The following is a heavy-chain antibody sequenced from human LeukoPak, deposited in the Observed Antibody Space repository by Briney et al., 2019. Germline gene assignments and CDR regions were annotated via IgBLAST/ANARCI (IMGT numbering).Heavy chain of an antibody. Sequence: GGSLRLSCAVSGFTLSSYSMNWVRQAPGKGLEWVSSISSSSSHVYYADSVKGRFTISRDNAKNSLYLQMNSLRAEDTAVYYCANTILTGALWGQGTLVTVSS. D-gene: IGHD2-2*02. J-gene: IGHJ4*02. CDR1: GFTLSSYS. CDR2: ISSSSSHV. V-gene: IGHV3-21*01. CDR3: ANTILTGAL.